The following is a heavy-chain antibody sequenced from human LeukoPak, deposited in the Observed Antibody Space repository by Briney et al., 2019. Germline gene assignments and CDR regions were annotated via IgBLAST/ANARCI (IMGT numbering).Heavy chain of an antibody. V-gene: IGHV1-18*01. CDR2: ISAYNGNT. D-gene: IGHD5-24*01. CDR1: GYTFTSYG. Sequence: ASVKVSCKASGYTFTSYGISWVRQAPGQGLEWMGWISAYNGNTNYAQKLQGRVTMTTDTSTSTAYMELRSLRSDDTAVYYCARDLRGDGYNPLWTLGYWGQGTLVTVSS. CDR3: ARDLRGDGYNPLWTLGY. J-gene: IGHJ4*02.